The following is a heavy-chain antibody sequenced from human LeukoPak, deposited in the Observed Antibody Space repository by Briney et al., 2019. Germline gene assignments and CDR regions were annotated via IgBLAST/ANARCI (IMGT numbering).Heavy chain of an antibody. Sequence: NASETLSLTCTVSGGSISSGGYYWSWIRQHPGKGLEWIGYIYYSGSTHYNPSLKSRDTISVDTSKKQFSLKLSSVTAADTAVYYCATYSTGFDIWGQGTVVTVSS. CDR1: GGSISSGGYY. CDR3: ATYSTGFDI. J-gene: IGHJ3*02. CDR2: IYYSGST. V-gene: IGHV4-31*03. D-gene: IGHD6-19*01.